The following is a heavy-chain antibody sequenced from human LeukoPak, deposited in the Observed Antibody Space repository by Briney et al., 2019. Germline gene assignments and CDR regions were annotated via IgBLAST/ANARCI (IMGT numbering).Heavy chain of an antibody. J-gene: IGHJ4*02. CDR1: GGTFSSYA. CDR3: ARDALFYYGSGNYFDY. V-gene: IGHV1-69*05. CDR2: IIPIFGTA. D-gene: IGHD3-10*01. Sequence: SVKVSCKASGGTFSSYAISWVRQAPGQGLEWMGRIIPIFGTANYAQKFQGRVTITTDESTSTAYMELSSLRSEDTAVYYCARDALFYYGSGNYFDYWGQRTLVTVSS.